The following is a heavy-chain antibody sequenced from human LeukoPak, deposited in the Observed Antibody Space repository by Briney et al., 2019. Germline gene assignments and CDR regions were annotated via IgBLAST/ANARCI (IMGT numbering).Heavy chain of an antibody. J-gene: IGHJ4*02. D-gene: IGHD6-19*01. CDR1: GYSISSGHY. V-gene: IGHV4-38-2*02. CDR2: IYRSGNT. Sequence: SETLSLTCTVSGYSISSGHYWGWIRQPPGKGLEWIGSIYRSGNTFYNPSLKSRVTISVDTSKNQFSLKLSSVTAADTAVYYCARGRQWLVRTKGYFDYWGQGTLVTVSS. CDR3: ARGRQWLVRTKGYFDY.